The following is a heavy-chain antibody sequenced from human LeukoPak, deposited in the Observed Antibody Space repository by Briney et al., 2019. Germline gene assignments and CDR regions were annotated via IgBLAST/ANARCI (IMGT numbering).Heavy chain of an antibody. CDR3: ARRYSYGSFDY. V-gene: IGHV3-53*01. CDR2: IYSGGGA. CDR1: GSTVSSTY. Sequence: PGGSLRLSCAASGSTVSSTYMSWVRQAPGKGLEWVSVIYSGGGAYYADSVKGRFTISRDNSKNMLYLQVNSLRAEDTAVYYCARRYSYGSFDYWGQGTLVTVSS. J-gene: IGHJ4*02. D-gene: IGHD5-18*01.